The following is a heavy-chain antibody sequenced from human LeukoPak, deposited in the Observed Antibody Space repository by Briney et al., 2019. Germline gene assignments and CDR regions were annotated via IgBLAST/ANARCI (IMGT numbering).Heavy chain of an antibody. CDR1: GFTFSRYS. D-gene: IGHD2-8*01. Sequence: GGSLRLSCAASGFTFSRYSMNWVRQAPGKGLEWVSVISSSSAFIYYADSVKGRFTISRDNAKNSLYLQMNSLRAEDTAVYYCATSRNGGEHDFDIWGQGTMVTVSS. J-gene: IGHJ3*02. CDR2: ISSSSAFI. CDR3: ATSRNGGEHDFDI. V-gene: IGHV3-21*01.